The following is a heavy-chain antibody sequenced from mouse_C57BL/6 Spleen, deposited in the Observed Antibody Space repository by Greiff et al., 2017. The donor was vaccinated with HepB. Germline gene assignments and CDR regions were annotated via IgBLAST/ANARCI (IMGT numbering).Heavy chain of an antibody. CDR2: IDPSDSYT. D-gene: IGHD2-4*01. Sequence: VQLQQSGAELVRPGTSVKLSCKASGYTFTSYWMHWVKQRPGQSLEWIGVIDPSDSYTNYNQKFKGKATLTVDTSSSTAYMQLSSLTSEDSAVYYCAREDDSGFAYWGQGTLVTVSA. CDR1: GYTFTSYW. CDR3: AREDDSGFAY. J-gene: IGHJ3*01. V-gene: IGHV1-59*01.